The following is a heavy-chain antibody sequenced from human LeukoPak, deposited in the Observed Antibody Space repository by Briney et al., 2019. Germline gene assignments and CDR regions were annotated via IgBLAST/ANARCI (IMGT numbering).Heavy chain of an antibody. J-gene: IGHJ4*02. Sequence: GGSLRLSCAASGFTFSSYSMNWVRQAPGKGLEWVSSISSSSSYIYYADSVKGRFTISRDNAKNSLYLQMNSLRAEDTAVYYCARWKGSDLILGGHYFDYWGQGTLVTVSS. V-gene: IGHV3-21*01. CDR1: GFTFSSYS. CDR3: ARWKGSDLILGGHYFDY. CDR2: ISSSSSYI. D-gene: IGHD2-15*01.